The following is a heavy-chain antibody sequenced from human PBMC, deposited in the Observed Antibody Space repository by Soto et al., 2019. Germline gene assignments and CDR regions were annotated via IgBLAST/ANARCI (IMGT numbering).Heavy chain of an antibody. CDR1: GASIVGSSY. Sequence: GTLSLTCSVSGASIVGSSYWGCIRQPAGKGLEWIGRFSLSGTTNYSPSLRSRVTMSADVSKNQFSLRLTSVTAADTALYYCARGMTPPGAPAWYYFDSWGQGTLVTVSS. CDR3: ARGMTPPGAPAWYYFDS. D-gene: IGHD2-8*02. J-gene: IGHJ4*02. CDR2: FSLSGTT. V-gene: IGHV4-4*07.